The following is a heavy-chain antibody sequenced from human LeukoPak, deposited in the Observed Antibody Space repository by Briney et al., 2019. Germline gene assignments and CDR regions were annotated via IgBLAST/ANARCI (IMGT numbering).Heavy chain of an antibody. CDR1: GFTFSSYA. V-gene: IGHV3-23*01. CDR3: ARPRWYYDSSGGYYFDY. Sequence: GGSLRLSCGASGFTFSSYAMSWVRQAPGKGLEWVSAISGSGGSTYYADSVKGRFTISRDNSKNTLYLQMNSLRAEDTAVYYCARPRWYYDSSGGYYFDYWGQGTLVTVSS. D-gene: IGHD3-22*01. CDR2: ISGSGGST. J-gene: IGHJ4*02.